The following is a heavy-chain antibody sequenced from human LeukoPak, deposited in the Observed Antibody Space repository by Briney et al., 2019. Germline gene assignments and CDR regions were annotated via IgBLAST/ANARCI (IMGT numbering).Heavy chain of an antibody. CDR2: ISSSSYI. Sequence: GGSLRLSCAASGFTFSSYSMNWVRQAPGKGLEWVSSISSSSYIYYADSVKGRFTISRDNAKNSLYLQMNSLRAEDTAVYYCARNRHAYYYGSGANWFDPWGQGTLVTVSS. CDR1: GFTFSSYS. V-gene: IGHV3-21*01. D-gene: IGHD3-10*01. J-gene: IGHJ5*02. CDR3: ARNRHAYYYGSGANWFDP.